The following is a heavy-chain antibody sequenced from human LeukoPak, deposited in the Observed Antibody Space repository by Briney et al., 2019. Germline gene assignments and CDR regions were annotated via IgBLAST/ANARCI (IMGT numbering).Heavy chain of an antibody. V-gene: IGHV3-15*01. J-gene: IGHJ4*02. D-gene: IGHD1-26*01. CDR2: IKTKTDGGTT. CDR3: ARMSGSHIDY. Sequence: NPGGSLRLSCAASGFTFSNAWMTWVRQAPGKGLEWVGRIKTKTDGGTTDYAAPVEGRFTISRDNSKNTLYLQMNSLRTEDTAVYYCARMSGSHIDYWGQGTLVTVSS. CDR1: GFTFSNAW.